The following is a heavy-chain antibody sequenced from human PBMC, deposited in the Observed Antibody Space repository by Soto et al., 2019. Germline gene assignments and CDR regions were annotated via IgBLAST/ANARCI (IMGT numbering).Heavy chain of an antibody. CDR2: IKSKSDGETS. V-gene: IGHV3-15*01. CDR3: TTERVPYYLYMDV. Sequence: GGSLRLSCAASGFTFSHFYMSWVRQAPEKGLEWVGRIKSKSDGETSDYAAPVKGRFTISRDDSKNTLYLQMNSLKTEDTGVYYCTTERVPYYLYMDVWGKGTTVTVS. J-gene: IGHJ6*03. CDR1: GFTFSHFY.